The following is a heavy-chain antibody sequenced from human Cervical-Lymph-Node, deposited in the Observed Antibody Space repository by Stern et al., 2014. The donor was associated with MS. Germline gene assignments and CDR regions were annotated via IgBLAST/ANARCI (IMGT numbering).Heavy chain of an antibody. CDR3: ARGGGSWGYFDY. CDR2: IWYDGRNK. V-gene: IGHV3-33*01. J-gene: IGHJ4*02. CDR1: GFTFSSYG. Sequence: VQLEESGGGVVQPGRSLRLSCAASGFTFSSYGMHRVRQAPGKGLEWGAVIWYDGRNKYYADSVKDRFTLSRATSQTTLYLQMNSLRAEDTAVYYCARGGGSWGYFDYWGQGTLVTVSS. D-gene: IGHD1-26*01.